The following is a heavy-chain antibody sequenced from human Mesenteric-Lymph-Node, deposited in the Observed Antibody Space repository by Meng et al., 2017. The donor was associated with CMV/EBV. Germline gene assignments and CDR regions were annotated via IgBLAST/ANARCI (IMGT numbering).Heavy chain of an antibody. J-gene: IGHJ4*02. D-gene: IGHD6-19*01. Sequence: ASVKVSCKPSGYTFVDYSMHWIRQAPGQGLEWMGWVNPKNGNRKYSQIFQGRVTMTADTSISTFYMELSGLTSDDTALYFCARGKGDSIGWYNYWGQGTLVTVSS. CDR3: ARGKGDSIGWYNY. V-gene: IGHV1-2*02. CDR2: VNPKNGNR. CDR1: GYTFVDYS.